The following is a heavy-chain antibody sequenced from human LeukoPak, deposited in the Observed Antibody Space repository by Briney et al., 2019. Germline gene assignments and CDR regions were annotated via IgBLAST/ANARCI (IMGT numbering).Heavy chain of an antibody. V-gene: IGHV4-59*01. CDR3: ARGTKSNYGY. J-gene: IGHJ4*02. CDR1: GGSISSYY. D-gene: IGHD4-11*01. Sequence: ASETLSLTCTVFGGSISSYYWSWIRQPPGKGLEWIGYIYYSGSTNYNPSLKSRVTISVDTSKNQFSLKLSSVTAADTAVYYCARGTKSNYGYWGQGTLVTVSP. CDR2: IYYSGST.